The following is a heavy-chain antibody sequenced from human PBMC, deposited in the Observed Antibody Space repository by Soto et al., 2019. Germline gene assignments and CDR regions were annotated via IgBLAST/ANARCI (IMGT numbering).Heavy chain of an antibody. J-gene: IGHJ5*02. CDR1: GVTFDSYS. V-gene: IGHV3-21*01. Sequence: SLRLSCAASGVTFDSYSMNWIRQAPGKGLEWVSSISGGSDYIYYSDSVRGRFTISRDNSQKSLYLQMNSLRDEDTAIYYCVRDGNKFGNWFDPWGQGTLVTVS. CDR3: VRDGNKFGNWFDP. CDR2: ISGGSDYI. D-gene: IGHD2-15*01.